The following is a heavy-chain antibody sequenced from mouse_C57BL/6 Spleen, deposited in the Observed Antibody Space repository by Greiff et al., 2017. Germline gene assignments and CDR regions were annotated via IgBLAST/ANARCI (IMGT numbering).Heavy chain of an antibody. J-gene: IGHJ3*01. D-gene: IGHD1-1*01. CDR3: ARDYYGSSFPFAY. CDR2: IYPRDGSN. Sequence: VKLQQSGPELVKPGASVKLSCKASGYTFTSYDINWVKQRPGQGLEWIGWIYPRDGSNKYNEKFKGKATLTVDTSSSTAYMELHSLTSEDSAVYFCARDYYGSSFPFAYWGQGTLVTVSA. CDR1: GYTFTSYD. V-gene: IGHV1-85*01.